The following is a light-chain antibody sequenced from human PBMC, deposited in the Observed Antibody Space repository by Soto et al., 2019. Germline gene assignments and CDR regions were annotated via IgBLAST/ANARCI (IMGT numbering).Light chain of an antibody. CDR2: EVS. Sequence: QSVLTHPASESGSPGPSITISCTGTSSDVGSYNYVSWYQQHPGKAPKLMIYEVSDRPSGISSRFSGSKSGNTASLTISGLQPEDEPHYYCSSYTTSSTLFGTGTKVTVL. CDR1: SSDVGSYNY. J-gene: IGLJ1*01. V-gene: IGLV2-14*01. CDR3: SSYTTSSTL.